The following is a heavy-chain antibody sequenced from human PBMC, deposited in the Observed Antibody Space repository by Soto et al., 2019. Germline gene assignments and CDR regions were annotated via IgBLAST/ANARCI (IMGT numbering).Heavy chain of an antibody. CDR1: GFTFSNHW. V-gene: IGHV3-74*01. J-gene: IGHJ4*02. CDR2: INGDGTSV. CDR3: ASGPGDSTGWGDFDS. Sequence: EVQLVESGGGLVQPGGSLRLSCAASGFTFSNHWMHWVRQVPGKGLVWVSRINGDGTSVSYADSVKGRFTISRDNAKNTLSLQMNSLGAEDTAVYYCASGPGDSTGWGDFDSWGQGTVVIVSS. D-gene: IGHD6-19*01.